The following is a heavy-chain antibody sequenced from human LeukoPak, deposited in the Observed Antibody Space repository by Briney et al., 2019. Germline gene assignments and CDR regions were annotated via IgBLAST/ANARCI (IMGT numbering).Heavy chain of an antibody. J-gene: IGHJ4*02. CDR3: ARGRSGSEPN. V-gene: IGHV1-69*05. CDR1: GGTFSSYA. Sequence: SVKVSCKASGGTFSSYAISWVRQAPGQGLEWMGRIIPIFGTANYAQKFQGRVTITTDESTITAYMELSSLRSEDTAVYYCARGRSGSEPNWGQGTLVTVSS. D-gene: IGHD3-10*01. CDR2: IIPIFGTA.